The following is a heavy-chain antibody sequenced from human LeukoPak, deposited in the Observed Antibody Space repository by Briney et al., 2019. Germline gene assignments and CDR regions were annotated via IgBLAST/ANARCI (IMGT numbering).Heavy chain of an antibody. V-gene: IGHV6-1*01. Sequence: SQTLSLTCATSGDSLSSNSAAWNWIRQSPSSGLEWLGRTYYRSKWYNDYAVSVKSRIIINPDTSKNQFSLPLNSVTPKDTAVYYCARLTGVMGDWGQGTLVTVSS. J-gene: IGHJ4*02. CDR1: GDSLSSNSAA. CDR3: ARLTGVMGD. CDR2: TYYRSKWYN. D-gene: IGHD1-20*01.